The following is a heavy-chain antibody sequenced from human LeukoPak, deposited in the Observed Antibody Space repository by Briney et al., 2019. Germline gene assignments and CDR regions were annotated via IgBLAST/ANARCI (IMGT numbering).Heavy chain of an antibody. D-gene: IGHD6-13*01. CDR2: IYYSGST. Sequence: SETLSLTCTVSGGSISSGDYYWSWIRQPPGEGLEWIGYIYYSGSTYYNPSLKSRVTISVDSSKNQFSLKLSSVTAADTAVYYCAWIISATGTGGYYFNYWGQGTLVTVSS. J-gene: IGHJ4*02. CDR3: AWIISATGTGGYYFNY. V-gene: IGHV4-30-4*01. CDR1: GGSISSGDYY.